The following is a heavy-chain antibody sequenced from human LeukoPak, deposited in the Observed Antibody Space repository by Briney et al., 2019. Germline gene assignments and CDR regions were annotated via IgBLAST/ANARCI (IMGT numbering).Heavy chain of an antibody. D-gene: IGHD6-19*01. J-gene: IGHJ4*02. V-gene: IGHV3-48*04. Sequence: GGPLRLPWAASGFPFSSYSMNWVRPAPGKGLEWVSYIRSSGSTIYYADSVKGRFTISRDNAKNSLYLQMNRLRAEDTAVYYCAREDSSGWADYWGEGTLVTVSS. CDR3: AREDSSGWADY. CDR2: IRSSGSTI. CDR1: GFPFSSYS.